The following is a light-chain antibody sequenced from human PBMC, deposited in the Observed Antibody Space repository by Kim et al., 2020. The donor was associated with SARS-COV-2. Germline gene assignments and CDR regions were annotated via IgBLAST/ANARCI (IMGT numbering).Light chain of an antibody. CDR2: SAS. J-gene: IGKJ4*01. V-gene: IGKV1-17*02. CDR1: QGIRND. CDR3: LQYTSHVLS. Sequence: ASVGDRVTITCRASQGIRNDLTWYKQKPGQAPKRLIYSASNLQTGVPSRFSGSGSGTEFTLTISNVQPEDFATYYCLQYTSHVLSFGGGTKVDIK.